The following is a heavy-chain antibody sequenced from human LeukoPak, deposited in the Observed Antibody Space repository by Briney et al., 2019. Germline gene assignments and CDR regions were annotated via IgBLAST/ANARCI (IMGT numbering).Heavy chain of an antibody. V-gene: IGHV3-30-3*01. D-gene: IGHD3-10*01. CDR1: GFTFGSYA. CDR2: ISYDGSNK. J-gene: IGHJ4*02. Sequence: GGSLRLSCAASGFTFGSYAMHWVRQAPGKGLEWVAVISYDGSNKYYADSVKGRFTISRDNSKNTLYLQMNSLRAEDTAVYYCAREFMVRGVMGVNYWGQGTLVTVSS. CDR3: AREFMVRGVMGVNY.